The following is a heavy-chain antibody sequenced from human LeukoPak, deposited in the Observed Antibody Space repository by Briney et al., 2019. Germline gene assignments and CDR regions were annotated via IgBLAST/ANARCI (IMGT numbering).Heavy chain of an antibody. V-gene: IGHV3-23*01. J-gene: IGHJ4*02. CDR1: GFTFSSYA. CDR2: ISSSAGST. CDR3: AKDSYYDYVWGSYRYTNQFDY. D-gene: IGHD3-16*02. Sequence: GGSLRLSCAASGFTFSSYAMSWVRRAPGKGLEWVSAISSSAGSTDYADSVRGRFTVSRDNSKNTLYLQMNSLRAEDTAVYYCAKDSYYDYVWGSYRYTNQFDYWGQGTLVTVSS.